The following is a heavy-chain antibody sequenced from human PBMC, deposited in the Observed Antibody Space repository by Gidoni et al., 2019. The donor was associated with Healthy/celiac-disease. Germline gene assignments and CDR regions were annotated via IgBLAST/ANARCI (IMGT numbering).Heavy chain of an antibody. Sequence: EVQLVESGGGLVKPGGSLRLSCAASGFTFSNAWMSWVRQAPGKGLEWVGRIKSKTDGGTTDYAAPVKGRFTISRDDSKNTLYLQMNSLKTEDTAVYYCTTDYIPYLGYDSSGYNFYWGQGTLVTVSS. CDR3: TTDYIPYLGYDSSGYNFY. V-gene: IGHV3-15*01. D-gene: IGHD3-22*01. J-gene: IGHJ4*02. CDR1: GFTFSNAW. CDR2: IKSKTDGGTT.